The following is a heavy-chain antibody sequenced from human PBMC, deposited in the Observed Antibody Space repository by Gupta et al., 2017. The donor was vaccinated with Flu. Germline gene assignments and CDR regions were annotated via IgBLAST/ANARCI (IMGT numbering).Heavy chain of an antibody. CDR2: RGNAGDT. J-gene: IGHJ4*02. CDR3: VREGRGSGALEFDH. V-gene: IGHV3-13*01. CDR1: LSSDE. D-gene: IGHD1-26*01. Sequence: LSSDEIHGVRQSKGRGVEGVSARGNAGDTCYAGSVKGRFTIARENAENSLYLQMNSLGAGDTAVYYGVREGRGSGALEFDHWGQGTLVTVSS.